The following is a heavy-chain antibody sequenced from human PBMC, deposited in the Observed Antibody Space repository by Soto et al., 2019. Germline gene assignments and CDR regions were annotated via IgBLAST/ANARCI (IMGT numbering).Heavy chain of an antibody. D-gene: IGHD6-13*01. CDR3: AREGYSSTG. Sequence: EVQLVESGGGLVQPGGSLRLSCAASGFTFSSYWMSWVRQAPGKGLEWVANIKQDGSEKYYVDYVKGRFTIARDNAKNSRHLQMISLRAEDTAVYYCAREGYSSTGGGQGTLVTVSS. J-gene: IGHJ4*02. V-gene: IGHV3-7*01. CDR2: IKQDGSEK. CDR1: GFTFSSYW.